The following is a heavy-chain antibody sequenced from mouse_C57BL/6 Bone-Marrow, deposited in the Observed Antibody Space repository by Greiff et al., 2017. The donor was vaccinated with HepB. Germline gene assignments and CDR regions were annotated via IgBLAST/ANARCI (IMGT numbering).Heavy chain of an antibody. CDR3: APYGNYHY. V-gene: IGHV14-2*01. CDR1: GFNIKDYY. D-gene: IGHD2-10*02. CDR2: IDPEDGET. Sequence: VQLQQSGAELVKPGASVKLSCTASGFNIKDYYMHWVGQRTEQGLEWIGRIDPEDGETKYAAKFQGKATITADTSSNTACLQLSSLTSEDTAGYYCAPYGNYHYWGQGTTLTVSS. J-gene: IGHJ2*01.